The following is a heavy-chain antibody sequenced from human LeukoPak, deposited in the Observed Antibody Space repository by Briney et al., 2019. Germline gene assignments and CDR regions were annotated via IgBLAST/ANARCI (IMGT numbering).Heavy chain of an antibody. V-gene: IGHV5-51*01. Sequence: GESLKISCKGSGYSFTSYWIGWVRQMPGKGLEWMGIIYPCDSDTRYSPSFQGQVTISADKSISTAYLQWSSLKASDTAMYYCARQGYCSSTGCYRAGYYYYGMDVWGQGTTVTVSS. D-gene: IGHD2-2*02. J-gene: IGHJ6*02. CDR1: GYSFTSYW. CDR2: IYPCDSDT. CDR3: ARQGYCSSTGCYRAGYYYYGMDV.